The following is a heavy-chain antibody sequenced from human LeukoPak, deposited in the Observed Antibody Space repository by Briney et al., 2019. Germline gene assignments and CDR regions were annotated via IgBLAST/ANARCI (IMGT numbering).Heavy chain of an antibody. J-gene: IGHJ6*03. Sequence: SGTLSLTCAVYGGSFSGYYWSWIRQPPGKGLEWIGEINHSGSTNYNPSLKSRVTISVDTSKNQFSLKLSSVTAADTAVYYCARRPGGTLWFGVLYYYYYMDVWGKGTTVTISS. CDR1: GGSFSGYY. CDR2: INHSGST. V-gene: IGHV4-34*01. CDR3: ARRPGGTLWFGVLYYYYYMDV. D-gene: IGHD3-10*01.